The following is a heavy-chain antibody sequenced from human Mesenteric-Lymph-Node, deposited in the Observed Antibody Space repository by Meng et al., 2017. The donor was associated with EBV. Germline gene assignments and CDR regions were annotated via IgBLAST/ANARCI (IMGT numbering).Heavy chain of an antibody. D-gene: IGHD2-21*01. Sequence: VQMEESGCRLVTSSGKICVTCGVSGDSFSSANWWGSSGEPRGKRVECFGRIYNIGSTNYNPSPKSPVTITAPKSNKLLTLNLKYVTAAARAVYSGGGDFEYGGGAGHFTWFDPWGQGTLVTVSS. CDR3: GGDFEYGGGAGHFTWFDP. CDR1: GDSFSSANW. J-gene: IGHJ5*02. CDR2: IYNIGST. V-gene: IGHV4-4*02.